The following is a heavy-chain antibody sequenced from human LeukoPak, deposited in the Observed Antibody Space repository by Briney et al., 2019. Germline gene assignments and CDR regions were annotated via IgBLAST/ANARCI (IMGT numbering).Heavy chain of an antibody. CDR2: INPSGGST. J-gene: IGHJ5*02. V-gene: IGHV1-46*01. D-gene: IGHD1-26*01. CDR1: GYTFTSYY. Sequence: ASVKVSCKASGYTFTSYYMHWVRQAPGQGLEWMGVINPSGGSTSYAQKFQGRVTMTRDMSTSTVYMELSSLRSEDTAVYYCARDISGSYYWFDPWGQGTLVTVSS. CDR3: ARDISGSYYWFDP.